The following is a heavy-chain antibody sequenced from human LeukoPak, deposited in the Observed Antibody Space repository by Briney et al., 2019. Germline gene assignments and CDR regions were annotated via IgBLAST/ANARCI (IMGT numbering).Heavy chain of an antibody. CDR3: ARVVSYYDILTGYYNPVYFDY. J-gene: IGHJ4*02. D-gene: IGHD3-9*01. V-gene: IGHV4-31*02. Sequence: LRLSCTASGFTFSDYYMTWIRQHPGKGLEWMGYIYYSGSTYYNPSLKSRVTISVDTSKNQFSLKLSSVTAADTAVYYCARVVSYYDILTGYYNPVYFDYWGQGTLVTVSS. CDR2: IYYSGST. CDR1: GFTFSDYY.